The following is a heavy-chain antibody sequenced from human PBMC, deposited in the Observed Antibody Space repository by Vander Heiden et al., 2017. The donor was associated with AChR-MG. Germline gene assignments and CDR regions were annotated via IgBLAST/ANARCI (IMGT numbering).Heavy chain of an antibody. CDR2: IDWNDDK. V-gene: IGHV2-5*01. D-gene: IGHD1-26*01. J-gene: IGHJ4*02. CDR3: AHSDGATQIRRAPRFDY. CDR1: GFSLSTSGVG. Sequence: QITLKESGPTLVNPTQTLPLTCTFSGFSLSTSGVGVGWIRQPPGKALEWLAIIDWNDDKRYSPSLKSRLTITKDTSKNQVVLTMTNMDPVDTATYDGAHSDGATQIRRAPRFDYWGQGTLVTVSS.